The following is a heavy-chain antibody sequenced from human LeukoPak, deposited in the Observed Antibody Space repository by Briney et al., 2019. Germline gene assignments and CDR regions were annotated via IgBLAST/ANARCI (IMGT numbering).Heavy chain of an antibody. J-gene: IGHJ3*02. Sequence: PGGSLRLSCAASGFTFSDYYMSWIRQAPGKGLEWVSYISSSGSTIYYADSVKGRFTISRDNAKNSLYLQMNRLRAEDTAVYYCARDQRWGGWDDAFDIWGQGTMVTVSS. CDR3: ARDQRWGGWDDAFDI. CDR2: ISSSGSTI. D-gene: IGHD6-19*01. CDR1: GFTFSDYY. V-gene: IGHV3-11*04.